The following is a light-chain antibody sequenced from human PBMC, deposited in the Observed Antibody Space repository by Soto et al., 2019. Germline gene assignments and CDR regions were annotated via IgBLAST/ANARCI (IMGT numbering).Light chain of an antibody. CDR3: SSYTSSSTYV. CDR1: ISDVGGYNY. CDR2: EVS. V-gene: IGLV2-14*01. Sequence: SLLNQPASVSGSPGQSSTISCTGTISDVGGYNYVSWYQQHPGKAPKLMIYEVSNRPSGVSNRFSGSKSGNTASLTISGLQAEDEADYYCSSYTSSSTYVFGTGTKVT. J-gene: IGLJ1*01.